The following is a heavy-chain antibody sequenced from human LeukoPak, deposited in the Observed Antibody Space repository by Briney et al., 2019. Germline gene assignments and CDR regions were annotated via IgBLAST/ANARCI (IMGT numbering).Heavy chain of an antibody. CDR2: IYYSGST. D-gene: IGHD6-19*01. CDR3: ARGDGQWLVTNFDY. CDR1: GGSISSSSYY. J-gene: IGHJ4*02. V-gene: IGHV4-39*07. Sequence: SEPLSLTCTVSGGSISSSSYYWGWIRQPPGKGLEWVGSIYYSGSTYYNPSLKSRVTISVDTSKNQFSLKLSSVTAADTAVYYCARGDGQWLVTNFDYWGQGTLVTVSS.